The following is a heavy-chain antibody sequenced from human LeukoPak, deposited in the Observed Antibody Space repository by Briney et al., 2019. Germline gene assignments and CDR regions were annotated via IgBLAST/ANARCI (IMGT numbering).Heavy chain of an antibody. J-gene: IGHJ5*02. CDR3: AKGGPNWFAP. Sequence: PGGSLRLSCAAPGFTFTTYAMSWVRQAPGKGPEWVSTVSGGGGSIYYGDSVKGRFTISRDNSKNTLYLQVNSLRAEDTAVYYCAKGGPNWFAPWGQGTLVTVSS. CDR2: VSGGGGSI. V-gene: IGHV3-23*01. CDR1: GFTFTTYA.